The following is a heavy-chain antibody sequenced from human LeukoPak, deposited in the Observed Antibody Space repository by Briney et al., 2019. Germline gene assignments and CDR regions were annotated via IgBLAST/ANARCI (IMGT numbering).Heavy chain of an antibody. CDR1: GFTVSSNY. V-gene: IGHV3-53*01. Sequence: PGGSLRLSCAASGFTVSSNYMSWVRQAPGKGLEWVSVIYSGGSTYYADSVKGRFTISRDNSKNTLYLQMNSLRAEDTAVYYCHSQEYSGYDYFDYWGQGTLVPVSS. CDR3: HSQEYSGYDYFDY. CDR2: IYSGGST. D-gene: IGHD5-12*01. J-gene: IGHJ4*02.